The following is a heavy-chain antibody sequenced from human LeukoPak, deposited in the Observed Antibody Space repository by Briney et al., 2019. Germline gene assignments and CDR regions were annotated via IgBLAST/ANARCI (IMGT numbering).Heavy chain of an antibody. CDR2: VYYTGST. J-gene: IGHJ5*02. D-gene: IGHD3-10*01. CDR3: ARHSGSGSLSRPFDP. CDR1: GDSVTSGGFY. Sequence: PSETLSLTCTVSGDSVTSGGFYWAWLRQPPGRGLEWIATVYYTGSTYYNPSLNSRVTISIGTSKNHFSLKLRSVVAPDTAVYYCARHSGSGSLSRPFDPWGQGTLVTVSS. V-gene: IGHV4-39*02.